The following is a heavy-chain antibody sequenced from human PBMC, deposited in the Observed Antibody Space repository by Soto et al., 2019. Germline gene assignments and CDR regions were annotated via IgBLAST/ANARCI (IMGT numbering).Heavy chain of an antibody. CDR1: GFTFSSYA. V-gene: IGHV3-23*01. Sequence: VQLLESGGGLVQPGGSLRLSCAASGFTFSSYAMGWVRQAPGTGLEWVSVSDGSGGDTSFADSVKGRFTISRDNSKNTLYLLMSSLRDEDTARYYCVKEMVDAAYVETSPFDSWGQGTLVTVSS. CDR2: SDGSGGDT. J-gene: IGHJ4*02. CDR3: VKEMVDAAYVETSPFDS. D-gene: IGHD2-15*01.